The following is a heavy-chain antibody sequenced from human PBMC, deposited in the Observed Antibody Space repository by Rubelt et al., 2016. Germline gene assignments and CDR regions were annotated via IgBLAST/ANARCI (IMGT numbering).Heavy chain of an antibody. D-gene: IGHD6-6*01. V-gene: IGHV4-39*01. CDR2: VSSTGTT. J-gene: IGHJ2*01. CDR3: ATAPRGKAYFDF. Sequence: WVRQAPGKGLEWIATVSSTGTTYYNPSLKSRVTISLDTSKNQVYLNLSSVTAADTAVFYCATAPRGKAYFDFWARGTLVTVSS.